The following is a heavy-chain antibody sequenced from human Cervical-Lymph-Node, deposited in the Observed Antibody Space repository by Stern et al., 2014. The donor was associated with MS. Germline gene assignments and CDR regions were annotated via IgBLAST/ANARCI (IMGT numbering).Heavy chain of an antibody. CDR2: IGSSGSAV. Sequence: EVQLVESGGGLAQPGGSLRLSCVASGFSFSSYAMNWVRQAPGKGLEWVAYIGSSGSAVHYADSLRGRFTVSRDNAKNTLYLEMNSLRDEDTAAYYCARDRGAERAWLLPGERTGYSYYGMDVWGQGTTVTVSS. CDR3: ARDRGAERAWLLPGERTGYSYYGMDV. J-gene: IGHJ6*02. CDR1: GFSFSSYA. V-gene: IGHV3-48*02. D-gene: IGHD3/OR15-3a*01.